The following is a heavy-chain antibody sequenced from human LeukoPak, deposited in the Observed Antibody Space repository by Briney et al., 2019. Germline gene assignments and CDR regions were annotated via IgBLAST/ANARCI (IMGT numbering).Heavy chain of an antibody. V-gene: IGHV1-69*04. D-gene: IGHD2-15*01. CDR2: IVPIFSIT. CDR1: GGTFSSYA. CDR3: ATTQTFDY. J-gene: IGHJ4*02. Sequence: ASVKVSCKASGGTFSSYAINWVRQAPGQGLEWMGRIVPIFSITNYAQKFQGRVTITADKSTGTAYMELSSLRSEDTAVYYCATTQTFDYWGQGTLVTVSS.